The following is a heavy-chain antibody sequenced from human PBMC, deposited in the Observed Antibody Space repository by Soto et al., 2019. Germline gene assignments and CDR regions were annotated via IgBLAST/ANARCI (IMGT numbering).Heavy chain of an antibody. J-gene: IGHJ4*02. Sequence: VSCKASGYSFSSFYMHWVRQAPGQGLEWMGVINPSGDSTTYAQKFQGRVTMTKDTSTSTLYMELSSLTSEDTAVYFCARDWEFGFWGQGTLVTVSS. D-gene: IGHD3-10*01. CDR1: GYSFSSFY. CDR3: ARDWEFGF. CDR2: INPSGDST. V-gene: IGHV1-46*01.